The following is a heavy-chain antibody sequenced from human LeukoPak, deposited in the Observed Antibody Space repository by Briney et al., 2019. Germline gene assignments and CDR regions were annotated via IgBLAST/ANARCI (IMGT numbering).Heavy chain of an antibody. CDR2: IYYSATP. D-gene: IGHD5-18*01. V-gene: IGHV4-39*01. CDR3: ARHGYYYYFDY. Sequence: ICSIYYSATPYYTPSLKRPVTISVDTSKNQFSLNLRSVTAAETAVYYCARHGYYYYFDYWGQGTLVTVSS. J-gene: IGHJ4*02.